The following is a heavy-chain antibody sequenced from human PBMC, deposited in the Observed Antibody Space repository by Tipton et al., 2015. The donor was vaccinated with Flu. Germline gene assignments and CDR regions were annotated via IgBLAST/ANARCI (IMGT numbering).Heavy chain of an antibody. J-gene: IGHJ4*02. CDR3: ARGEVGATPADY. V-gene: IGHV4-38-2*02. CDR2: IYHSGST. CDR1: GYSISSGYY. Sequence: TLSLTCSVSGYSISSGYYWGWIRQPPGKGLEWIGSIYHSGSTYYNPSLKSRVTISVDTSKNQFSPKLSSVTAADTAVYYCARGEVGATPADYWGQGPLVTVSS. D-gene: IGHD1-26*01.